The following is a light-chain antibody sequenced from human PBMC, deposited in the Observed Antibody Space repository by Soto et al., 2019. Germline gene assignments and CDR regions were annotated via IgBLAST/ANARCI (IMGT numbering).Light chain of an antibody. CDR3: QQYNSYSGYT. CDR2: DAS. CDR1: QSISSW. Sequence: DIQMTPSPSTLSASVGDRVTITCRASQSISSWLAWYQQKPGKAPKFLIYDASSLQSGVPSRFSGSGSGTEFTLTISSLQPDDFATYYCQQYNSYSGYTFGQGTKVDIK. J-gene: IGKJ2*01. V-gene: IGKV1-5*01.